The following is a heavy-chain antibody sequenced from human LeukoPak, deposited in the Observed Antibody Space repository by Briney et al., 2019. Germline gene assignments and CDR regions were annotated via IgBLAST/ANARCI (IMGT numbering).Heavy chain of an antibody. CDR1: GFTFSSYE. Sequence: GGSLRLSCAASGFTFSSYEMNWVRQAPGKGLEWVSVISGIAGSTNYADSVKGRFTISRDNSKNTLYLQMNSLRAEDTAVYYCAKEIYGDATGGRFQHWGQGTLVTVSS. CDR2: ISGIAGST. V-gene: IGHV3-23*01. D-gene: IGHD4/OR15-4a*01. CDR3: AKEIYGDATGGRFQH. J-gene: IGHJ1*01.